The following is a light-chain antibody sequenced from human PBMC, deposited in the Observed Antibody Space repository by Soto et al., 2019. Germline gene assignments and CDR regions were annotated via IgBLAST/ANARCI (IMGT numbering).Light chain of an antibody. V-gene: IGLV2-23*02. CDR2: EVS. CDR1: GSYNF. CDR3: CSDAGRSTYV. Sequence: QSALTQPASVSGSPGQSITISCTVGSYNFVSWYQQHPGKAPKVLIYEVSKRPSGVSDRFSGSKSGNTASLTISGLQAKDEADYYCCSDAGRSTYVFGTGTKVTVL. J-gene: IGLJ1*01.